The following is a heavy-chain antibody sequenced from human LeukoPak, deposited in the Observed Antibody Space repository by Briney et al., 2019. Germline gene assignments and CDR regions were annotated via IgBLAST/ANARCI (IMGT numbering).Heavy chain of an antibody. J-gene: IGHJ3*02. CDR1: GYTLTELS. V-gene: IGHV1-24*01. CDR2: FDPEDGET. D-gene: IGHD5-12*01. Sequence: ASVKVSCKVSGYTLTELSMHWVRQAPGKGLEWMGGFDPEDGETIYAQKFQGRVTMTEDTSTDTAYMELSSLRSEDTAVNYCATDPYEGDAFDIWGQGTMVTVSS. CDR3: ATDPYEGDAFDI.